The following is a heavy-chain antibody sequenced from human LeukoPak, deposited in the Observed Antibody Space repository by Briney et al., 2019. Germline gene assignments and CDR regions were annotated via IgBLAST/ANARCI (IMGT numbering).Heavy chain of an antibody. D-gene: IGHD2-15*01. Sequence: GGSLRLSCAASGFTFSSYSMNWVRQAPGKGLEWVSSISTSSSYIYYADSVKGRFTISRDNARNSLYLQMNTLRAEDTAVYSCARGADGVSSNSRGWFDPWGQGTLVTVSS. CDR3: ARGADGVSSNSRGWFDP. J-gene: IGHJ5*02. V-gene: IGHV3-21*01. CDR1: GFTFSSYS. CDR2: ISTSSSYI.